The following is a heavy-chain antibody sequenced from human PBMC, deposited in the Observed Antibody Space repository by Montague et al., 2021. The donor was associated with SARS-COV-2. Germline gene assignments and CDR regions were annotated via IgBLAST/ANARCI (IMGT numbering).Heavy chain of an antibody. V-gene: IGHV4-61*02. CDR3: ASEQIVVVPAAPYYYYGMGV. CDR1: GGSISSGSYY. J-gene: IGHJ6*02. Sequence: TLSLTCTVSGGSISSGSYYWSWIRQPAGKGLEWIGRIYTSGSTNYNPSLKSRVTISVDTSKNQFSLKLSSVTAADTAVYYCASEQIVVVPAAPYYYYGMGVWGQGTTVTVSS. D-gene: IGHD2-2*01. CDR2: IYTSGST.